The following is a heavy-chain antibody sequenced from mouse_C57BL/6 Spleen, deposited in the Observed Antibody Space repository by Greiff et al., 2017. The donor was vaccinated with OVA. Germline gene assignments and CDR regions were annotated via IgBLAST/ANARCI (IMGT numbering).Heavy chain of an antibody. D-gene: IGHD1-1*01. CDR1: GFTFSSYA. V-gene: IGHV5-9-1*02. CDR2: ISSGGAYI. Sequence: EVKVVESGEGLVKPGGSLKLSCAASGFTFSSYAMSWVRQTPGKRLEWVAYISSGGAYIYYADTVKGRFTISRDNARNTLYLQISSLKSEYTAMYYFTRDDGSLDDMDYWGQGTSVTFSS. J-gene: IGHJ4*01. CDR3: TRDDGSLDDMDY.